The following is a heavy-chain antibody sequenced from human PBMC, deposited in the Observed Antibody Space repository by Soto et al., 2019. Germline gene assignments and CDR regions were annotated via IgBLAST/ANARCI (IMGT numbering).Heavy chain of an antibody. CDR2: IWYDGTNT. J-gene: IGHJ6*02. Sequence: QVQLVESGGGVVRPGRSLRLACEASGFSFSTYGMHWVRQAPGKGLQWVAVIWYDGTNTYYADSVKGRFTISRDNSKDTLCLEMNNLGDEDTAVYYCARVEAPLIHSDHYYYGMDVWGQGTTVTVSS. CDR1: GFSFSTYG. V-gene: IGHV3-33*01. CDR3: ARVEAPLIHSDHYYYGMDV. D-gene: IGHD5-18*01.